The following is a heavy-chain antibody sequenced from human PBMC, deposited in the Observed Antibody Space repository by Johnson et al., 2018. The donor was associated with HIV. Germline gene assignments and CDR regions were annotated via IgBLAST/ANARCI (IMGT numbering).Heavy chain of an antibody. CDR1: GFTFNNYG. J-gene: IGHJ3*02. CDR3: ARNGLIPAAKGVAVDI. CDR2: IRYDGSNK. Sequence: QVQLVESGGDVVQPGGSLRLSCAASGFTFNNYGMHWVRQAPGKGLGWVAFIRYDGSNKYYADSVKGRFTISRDNAKNSLYLQMNSLRAEDTAVYYCARNGLIPAAKGVAVDIWGQGTTVTVSS. D-gene: IGHD2-2*01. V-gene: IGHV3-30*02.